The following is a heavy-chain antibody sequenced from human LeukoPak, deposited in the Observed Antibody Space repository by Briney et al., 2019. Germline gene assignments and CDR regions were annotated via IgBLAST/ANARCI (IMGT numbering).Heavy chain of an antibody. Sequence: SETLSLTCTVSGGSISSSTYYWGWIRQPPGKGLEWIGNIYYSGNTYYNPSLKSRVTISIDTSKNQFSLKLSSVTAADTAVYYCARTVGGDLDYVWGSYRTYYFDYWGQGTLVTVSS. CDR3: ARTVGGDLDYVWGSYRTYYFDY. CDR1: GGSISSSTYY. D-gene: IGHD3-16*02. J-gene: IGHJ4*02. V-gene: IGHV4-39*07. CDR2: IYYSGNT.